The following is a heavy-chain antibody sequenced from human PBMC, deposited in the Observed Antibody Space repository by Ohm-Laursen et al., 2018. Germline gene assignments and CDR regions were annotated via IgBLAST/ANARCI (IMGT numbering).Heavy chain of an antibody. CDR1: GFTFSSYA. D-gene: IGHD2-15*01. Sequence: SLRLSCSASGFTFSSYAMSWVRQAPGKGLEWVAVIWYDGSNKYYADSVKGRFTISRDNSKNTLYLQMNSLRAEDTAVYYCARESHCSGGSCYSLDYWGQGTLVTVSS. V-gene: IGHV3-33*08. J-gene: IGHJ4*02. CDR3: ARESHCSGGSCYSLDY. CDR2: IWYDGSNK.